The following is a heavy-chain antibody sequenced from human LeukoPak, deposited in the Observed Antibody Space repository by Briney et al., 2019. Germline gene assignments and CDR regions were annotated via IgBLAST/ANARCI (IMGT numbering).Heavy chain of an antibody. V-gene: IGHV4-39*07. J-gene: IGHJ4*02. CDR1: GGSISSSSYY. Sequence: SETLSLTCTVSGGSISSSSYYWGWIRQPPGKGLEWIGSIYYNGSTYYNPSLKSRVTISADTSKNQFSLKLYSVTAADTAVYYCATRKLGNDYWGQGTLVTVSS. CDR2: IYYNGST. D-gene: IGHD7-27*01. CDR3: ATRKLGNDY.